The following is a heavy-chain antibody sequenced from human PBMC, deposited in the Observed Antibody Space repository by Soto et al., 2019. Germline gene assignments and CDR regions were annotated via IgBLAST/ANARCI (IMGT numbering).Heavy chain of an antibody. Sequence: QVKLVQSGTEVKRPGSSVKVSCKASGGTFSNYGLSWVRQAPGHGLQWMGGIIPLFGTLHNAREFQDRVTITSDQSTGTSSMDLRSLTYANTAVYFCATTPFNMSSAGSYYNDSWGQGILVTISS. CDR2: IIPLFGTL. J-gene: IGHJ4*02. CDR3: ATTPFNMSSAGSYYNDS. CDR1: GGTFSNYG. D-gene: IGHD6-13*01. V-gene: IGHV1-69*01.